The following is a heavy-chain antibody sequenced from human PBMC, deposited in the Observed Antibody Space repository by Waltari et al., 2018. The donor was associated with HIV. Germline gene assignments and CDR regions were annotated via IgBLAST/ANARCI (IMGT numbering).Heavy chain of an antibody. CDR2: ISSSSSTI. V-gene: IGHV3-48*01. CDR1: GFTFSSYS. CDR3: ARDQRYSSSWSHGGY. J-gene: IGHJ4*03. Sequence: EVQLVESGGGLVQPGGSLRLSCAASGFTFSSYSMNWVRQPPGKGLEWVSYISSSSSTIYYADSVKGRFTISRDNAKNSLYLQMNSLRAEDTAVYYCARDQRYSSSWSHGGYWGRGTVVSVSS. D-gene: IGHD6-13*01.